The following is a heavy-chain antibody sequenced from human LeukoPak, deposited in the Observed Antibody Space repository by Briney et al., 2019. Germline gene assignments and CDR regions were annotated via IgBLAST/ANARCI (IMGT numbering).Heavy chain of an antibody. CDR3: ANSQGGLGYCGSSSCYDAFEN. D-gene: IGHD2-2*01. Sequence: GRSLRLSCAASGFTFSSYAMHWVRQAPGKGLEWVALISYHGSNTYYADSVKGRVTISRDNSKNTLYLQMSSLRAEDTAMYYCANSQGGLGYCGSSSCYDAFENWGQGTGVTVSS. J-gene: IGHJ4*02. V-gene: IGHV3-30-3*01. CDR1: GFTFSSYA. CDR2: ISYHGSNT.